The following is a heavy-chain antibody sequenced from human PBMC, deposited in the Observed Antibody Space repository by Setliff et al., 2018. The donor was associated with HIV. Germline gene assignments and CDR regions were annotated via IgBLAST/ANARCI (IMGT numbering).Heavy chain of an antibody. Sequence: SETLSLTCTVSGDSIRSSDTYWSWIRQHPGKGLEWIGYIFYSGTAYYNPSLKSRVTIPVDRSRNQFSLKLNSVTAADTAVYYCARDANYYESGGPPLHGMDVWGQGTTVTVSS. D-gene: IGHD3-22*01. J-gene: IGHJ6*02. CDR2: IFYSGTA. CDR3: ARDANYYESGGPPLHGMDV. V-gene: IGHV4-31*03. CDR1: GDSIRSSDTY.